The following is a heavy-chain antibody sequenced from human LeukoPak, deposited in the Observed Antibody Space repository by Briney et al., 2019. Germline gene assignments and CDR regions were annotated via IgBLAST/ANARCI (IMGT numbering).Heavy chain of an antibody. J-gene: IGHJ4*02. V-gene: IGHV4-4*02. Sequence: SGTLSLTCAVSGGSISSSNWWSWVRQPPGKGLEWIGEIHHSGSTNYNPSLKSRVTISVDTSKNQFSLKLISVTAADTVVYYCARGRRWAAAEIVYWGQGTLVTVSS. CDR2: IHHSGST. D-gene: IGHD6-13*01. CDR3: ARGRRWAAAEIVY. CDR1: GGSISSSNW.